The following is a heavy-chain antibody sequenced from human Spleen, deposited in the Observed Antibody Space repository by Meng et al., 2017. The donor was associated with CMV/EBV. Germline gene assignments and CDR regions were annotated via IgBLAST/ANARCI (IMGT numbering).Heavy chain of an antibody. V-gene: IGHV3-23*01. CDR1: FTFSSDA. Sequence: FTFSSDAMSWCRQAPGKGLEWVSAISGSGGSTYYADSVKGRFTISRDNSKNTLYLQMNSLRAEDTAVYYCAKDLPAHYDSSGFYDYWGQGTLVTVSS. J-gene: IGHJ4*02. CDR3: AKDLPAHYDSSGFYDY. D-gene: IGHD3-22*01. CDR2: ISGSGGST.